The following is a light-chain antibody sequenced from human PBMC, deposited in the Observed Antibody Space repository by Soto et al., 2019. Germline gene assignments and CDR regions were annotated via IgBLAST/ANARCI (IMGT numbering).Light chain of an antibody. Sequence: EIVMTQSPATLSVSPGDRVTLSCRASQSVRSNSAWYQQKPGQPPRLLIYGASARATGIPARFSGSGYGTEFTLTISSLQSEDFAVYSCQQYNTWPLTFGGGTKVEI. CDR3: QQYNTWPLT. V-gene: IGKV3-15*01. CDR1: QSVRSN. CDR2: GAS. J-gene: IGKJ4*01.